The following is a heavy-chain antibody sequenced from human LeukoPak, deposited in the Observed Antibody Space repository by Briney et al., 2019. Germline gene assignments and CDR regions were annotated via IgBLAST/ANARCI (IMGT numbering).Heavy chain of an antibody. CDR1: GYTLTELS. Sequence: GASVKVSCKVSGYTLTELSMHWVRQAPGKGLEWMGGFDPEDGETIYAQKFQGRVTMTEDTSTDTAYMELSSLRSEDTAVYYCATSLVVPAAPIRGGDYWGQGTLVTVSS. CDR3: ATSLVVPAAPIRGGDY. J-gene: IGHJ4*02. CDR2: FDPEDGET. D-gene: IGHD2-2*01. V-gene: IGHV1-24*01.